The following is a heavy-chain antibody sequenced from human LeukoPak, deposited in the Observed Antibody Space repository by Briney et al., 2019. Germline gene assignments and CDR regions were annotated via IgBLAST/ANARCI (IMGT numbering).Heavy chain of an antibody. Sequence: PSETLSLTCTVSGPSISSYYWSWIRQSPKKGLEWIWYIHARGSTNFNPSLKSRVEMSVDTSKNQFSLKLTSVTAADTAVYYCARHIQLLNFYYCMDVWGKGTTVTVSS. CDR3: ARHIQLLNFYYCMDV. CDR2: IHARGST. D-gene: IGHD2-2*01. CDR1: GPSISSYY. J-gene: IGHJ6*03. V-gene: IGHV4-4*09.